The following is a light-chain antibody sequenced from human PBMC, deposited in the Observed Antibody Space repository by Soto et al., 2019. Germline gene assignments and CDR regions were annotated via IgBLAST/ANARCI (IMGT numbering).Light chain of an antibody. CDR2: KAS. J-gene: IGKJ2*01. Sequence: DIQMTQSPSTLSASVGDRVSITCRASQSLNSWLAWYQQKPGKAPKLLFYKASTLESGVPSRFSGSGSGTEFTLTISSLQPDDFATYYCQQYNTYSFGQGTKLEIK. CDR1: QSLNSW. CDR3: QQYNTYS. V-gene: IGKV1-5*03.